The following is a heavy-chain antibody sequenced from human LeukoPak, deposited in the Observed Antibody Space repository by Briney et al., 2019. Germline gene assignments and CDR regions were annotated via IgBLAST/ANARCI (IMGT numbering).Heavy chain of an antibody. J-gene: IGHJ6*03. V-gene: IGHV3-30*04. Sequence: GGSLRLSCEASGFTFNTYAMKWVRQAPGKGLKWMAVVLSDGSDQYYADSVQGRFTISRENSKNTLYLQMDNLRVEDTAVYYCARVSKPGWYDYYYMDVWGRGTTVIVSS. D-gene: IGHD2/OR15-2a*01. CDR3: ARVSKPGWYDYYYMDV. CDR1: GFTFNTYA. CDR2: VLSDGSDQ.